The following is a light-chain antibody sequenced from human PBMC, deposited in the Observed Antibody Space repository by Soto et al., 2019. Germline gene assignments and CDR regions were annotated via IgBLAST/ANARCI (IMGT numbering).Light chain of an antibody. CDR2: DVS. CDR3: SSYTSSSTLV. J-gene: IGLJ6*01. V-gene: IGLV2-14*01. CDR1: SSDVGSYNY. Sequence: QSVLTQPASVSGSPGQSITISCTGTSSDVGSYNYVSWYQQHPGKAPKLMIYDVSNRPSGVSNRFSGSKSGNTASLTISGLQAEDDADYYCSSYTSSSTLVFGGGTKVTVL.